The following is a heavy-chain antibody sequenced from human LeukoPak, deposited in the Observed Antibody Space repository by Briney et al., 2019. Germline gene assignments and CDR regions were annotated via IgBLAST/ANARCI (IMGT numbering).Heavy chain of an antibody. V-gene: IGHV1-18*04. CDR2: IGAYNGNT. CDR3: ASPAHLYCSSTSCYEGEYFQH. Sequence: ASVKVSCKASGYTFTSYGISWVRQAPGQGLEWMGWIGAYNGNTNYAQKLQGRVTMTTDTSTSAAYMELSSLRSEDTAVYYCASPAHLYCSSTSCYEGEYFQHWGQGTLVTVSS. D-gene: IGHD2-2*01. J-gene: IGHJ1*01. CDR1: GYTFTSYG.